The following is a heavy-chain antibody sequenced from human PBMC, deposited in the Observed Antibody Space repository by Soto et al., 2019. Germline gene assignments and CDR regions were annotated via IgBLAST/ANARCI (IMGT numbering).Heavy chain of an antibody. J-gene: IGHJ6*02. CDR2: IIPIFGTA. CDR3: ARGQADYYYYYGMDV. CDR1: GGTFSSYA. Sequence: SVKFSCKASGGTFSSYAISWVRQAPGQGLEWMGGIIPIFGTANYAQKFQGWVTMTRDTSISTAYMELSRLRSDDTAVYYCARGQADYYYYYGMDVWGQGTTVTVSS. V-gene: IGHV1-69*05.